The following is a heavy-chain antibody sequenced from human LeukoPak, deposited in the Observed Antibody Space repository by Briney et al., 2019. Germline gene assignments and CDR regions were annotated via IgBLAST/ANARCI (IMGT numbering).Heavy chain of an antibody. D-gene: IGHD6-13*01. V-gene: IGHV4-4*07. CDR3: ARQIASAGTAGFDF. J-gene: IGHJ4*02. CDR1: GGSISSYY. Sequence: SETLSLTCTVSGGSISSYYWSWIRQPAGKGLEWIGRIYSTGSTNYNLSLKSRVTMSVDTSKNQFSLRLRSVTAADTAVYYCARQIASAGTAGFDFWGQGALVTVSS. CDR2: IYSTGST.